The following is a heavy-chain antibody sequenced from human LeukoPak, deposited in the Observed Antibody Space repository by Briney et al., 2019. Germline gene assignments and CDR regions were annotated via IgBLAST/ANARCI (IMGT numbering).Heavy chain of an antibody. CDR1: GFTFSSYA. Sequence: GGSLRLSCAASGFTFSSYAMSWVRQAPGKGLEWVSAISGIGGSTYYADSVKGRFTISRDNSKNTLCLQMNSLRAEDTAVYYCAKVVGAGVDYWGQGTLVTVSS. CDR2: ISGIGGST. V-gene: IGHV3-23*01. J-gene: IGHJ4*02. D-gene: IGHD2-15*01. CDR3: AKVVGAGVDY.